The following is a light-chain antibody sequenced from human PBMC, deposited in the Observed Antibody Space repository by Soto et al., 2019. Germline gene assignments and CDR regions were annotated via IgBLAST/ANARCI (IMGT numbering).Light chain of an antibody. V-gene: IGLV1-44*01. J-gene: IGLJ3*02. Sequence: QSVLTQPPSASGTPGQRVTIPCSGTHSNIGRNSVNWYLQLPGTAPRLLIFSSNQRPLGVPDRFSGSRSGTSASLAITGLRSEDDAYYYCVAWDDSLNGRVFGGGTKLTVL. CDR3: VAWDDSLNGRV. CDR1: HSNIGRNS. CDR2: SSN.